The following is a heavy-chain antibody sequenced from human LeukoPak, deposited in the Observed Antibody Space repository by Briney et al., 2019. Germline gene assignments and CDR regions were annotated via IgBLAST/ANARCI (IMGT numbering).Heavy chain of an antibody. V-gene: IGHV3-23*05. Sequence: PGGSLRLSCAASGFTFRSFGMNWVRQAPGKGLEWVLGIYTSGRDTRYADSVKGRSTISRDNSKNTLYLQMHSLRVEDTAVYYCAHLVWEYVGGLDVWGQGTTVTVSS. CDR1: GFTFRSFG. J-gene: IGHJ6*02. CDR2: IYTSGRDT. D-gene: IGHD3/OR15-3a*01. CDR3: AHLVWEYVGGLDV.